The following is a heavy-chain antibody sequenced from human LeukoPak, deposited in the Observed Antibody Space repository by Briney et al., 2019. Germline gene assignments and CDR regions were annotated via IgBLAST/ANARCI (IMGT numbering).Heavy chain of an antibody. V-gene: IGHV1-69*05. CDR1: GGTFSSYA. J-gene: IGHJ4*02. CDR2: IIPIFGTA. Sequence: SVKVSCKASGGTFSSYAISWVRQAPGQGLEWMGGIIPIFGTASYAQKFQGRVTMTRDMSTSTVYMELSSLRSEDTAVYYCARGRWLQEIDYWGQGTLVTVSS. CDR3: ARGRWLQEIDY. D-gene: IGHD5-24*01.